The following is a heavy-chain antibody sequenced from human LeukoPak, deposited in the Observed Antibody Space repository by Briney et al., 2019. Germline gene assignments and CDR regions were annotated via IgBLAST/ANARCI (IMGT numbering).Heavy chain of an antibody. Sequence: GGSLRLSCAASGFTFSSYAMSWVRQAPGKGLEWVSVIYSGGSTYHADSVKGRFTISRHNSKNTLYLQMNSLRAEDTAVYYCARARYQLLPDYYYYGMDVWGQGTTVTVSS. J-gene: IGHJ6*02. D-gene: IGHD2-2*01. V-gene: IGHV3-53*04. CDR1: GFTFSSYA. CDR3: ARARYQLLPDYYYYGMDV. CDR2: IYSGGST.